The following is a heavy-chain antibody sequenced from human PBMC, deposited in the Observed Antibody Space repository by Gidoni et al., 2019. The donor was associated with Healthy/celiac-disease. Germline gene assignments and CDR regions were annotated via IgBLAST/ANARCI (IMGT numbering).Heavy chain of an antibody. J-gene: IGHJ6*02. CDR2: ISSNGGST. Sequence: EVQLVESGGGLVQPGGSLRLSCSASGFPFRRYAMHWVRQAPGKGREYVSAISSNGGSTYYADSVKGRFTISRDNSKNTLYLQMSSLRAEDTAVYYCVKGLPARPTNYYYYGMDVWGQGTTVTVSS. V-gene: IGHV3-64D*06. CDR3: VKGLPARPTNYYYYGMDV. CDR1: GFPFRRYA. D-gene: IGHD2-2*01.